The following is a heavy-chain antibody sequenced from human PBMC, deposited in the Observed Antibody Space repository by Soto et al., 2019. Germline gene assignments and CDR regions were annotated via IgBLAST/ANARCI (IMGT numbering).Heavy chain of an antibody. V-gene: IGHV1-18*01. Sequence: ASVKVSCKASGGTFSSYAISWVRQAPGQGLEWMGWISAYNGNTNYAQKLQGRVTTTTDTSTSTAYMELRSLRSDDTAVYYCASDSRYCYGDYYYYGMDVCGQGTTVTVCS. CDR3: ASDSRYCYGDYYYYGMDV. CDR1: GGTFSSYA. D-gene: IGHD2-15*01. J-gene: IGHJ6*02. CDR2: ISAYNGNT.